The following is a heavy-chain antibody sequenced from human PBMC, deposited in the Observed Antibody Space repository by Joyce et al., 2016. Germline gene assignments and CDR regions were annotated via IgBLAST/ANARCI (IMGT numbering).Heavy chain of an antibody. J-gene: IGHJ4*02. CDR3: ARIPKAGDYFDY. Sequence: QVTLRESGPALVKPTQTLTLTCTFSGFSLSTSTMCVSWIRQPPGKALEWLARIDWDDDKYYSTSLRTSLTISKDTSKNQVVLTMTNMDPVDTATYYCARIPKAGDYFDYWGQGTLVTVSS. CDR2: IDWDDDK. V-gene: IGHV2-70*15. CDR1: GFSLSTSTMC. D-gene: IGHD3-10*01.